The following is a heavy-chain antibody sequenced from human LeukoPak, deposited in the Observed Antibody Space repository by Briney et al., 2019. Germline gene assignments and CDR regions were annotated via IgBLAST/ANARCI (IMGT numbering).Heavy chain of an antibody. CDR1: GASISSGSNY. V-gene: IGHV4-39*07. CDR2: IYSSGST. Sequence: SETLSLTCSVSGASISSGSNYWGWIRQPPGKTLEWIGSIYSSGSTYYNSSLQSRVIIIIDTPKNHFSLTLSSVTAADTAVYYCARGNRRLRFLKWLLKIDYWGQGTLVTVSS. CDR3: ARGNRRLRFLKWLLKIDY. J-gene: IGHJ4*02. D-gene: IGHD3-3*01.